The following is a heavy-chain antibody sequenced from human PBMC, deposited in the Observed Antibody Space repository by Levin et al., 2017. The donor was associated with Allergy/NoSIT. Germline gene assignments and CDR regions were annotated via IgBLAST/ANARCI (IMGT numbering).Heavy chain of an antibody. CDR1: GFTVSSNY. CDR2: IYSGGST. J-gene: IGHJ3*02. CDR3: ARGIGGSSWDAFDI. V-gene: IGHV3-53*01. Sequence: GGSLRLSCAASGFTVSSNYMSWVRQAPGKGLEWVSVIYSGGSTYYADSVKGRFTISRDNSKNTLYLQMNSLRAEDTAVYYCARGIGGSSWDAFDIWGQGTMVTVSS. D-gene: IGHD6-13*01.